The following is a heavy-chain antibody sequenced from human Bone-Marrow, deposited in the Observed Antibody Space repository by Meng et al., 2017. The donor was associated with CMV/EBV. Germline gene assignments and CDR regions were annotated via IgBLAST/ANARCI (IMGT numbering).Heavy chain of an antibody. J-gene: IGHJ4*02. V-gene: IGHV3-15*01. Sequence: FTFSRAWMSWVRQAPGKGLEWVGRVRSKTDGETTDYAAPVKGRFTISRDDSKNTLYLQMNSLRAEDTAVYYCAKGGQQWLVRYGINWGQGTLVTVSS. CDR1: FTFSRAW. CDR2: VRSKTDGETT. CDR3: AKGGQQWLVRYGIN. D-gene: IGHD6-19*01.